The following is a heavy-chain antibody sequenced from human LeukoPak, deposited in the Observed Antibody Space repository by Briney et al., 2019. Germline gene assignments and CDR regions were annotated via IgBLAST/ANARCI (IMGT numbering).Heavy chain of an antibody. CDR3: ARDAGVGATHFDY. D-gene: IGHD1-26*01. Sequence: SETLSLTCTVSGGSVSTSSYYWGWIRQPPGKGLEWIGNIYYSGSTNYNPSLKSRVTISVDKSKNQFSLKLSSVTAADTAVYYCARDAGVGATHFDYWGQGTLVTVSS. CDR1: GGSVSTSSYY. J-gene: IGHJ4*02. V-gene: IGHV4-39*07. CDR2: IYYSGST.